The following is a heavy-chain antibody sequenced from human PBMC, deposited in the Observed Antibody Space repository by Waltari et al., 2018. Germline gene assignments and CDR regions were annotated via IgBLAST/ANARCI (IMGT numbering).Heavy chain of an antibody. Sequence: QVQLVESGGGVVQPGGSLRLSCAASEFTFSACNMPWVRQAPDKGLEWVTLIHFDGNQKYYADSVKGRFTISRDNSKNTLFLQMNSLRVEDTAVYYCVKNWNWGFDYWGQGTLVTVYS. D-gene: IGHD7-27*01. V-gene: IGHV3-30*02. CDR3: VKNWNWGFDY. J-gene: IGHJ4*02. CDR1: EFTFSACN. CDR2: IHFDGNQK.